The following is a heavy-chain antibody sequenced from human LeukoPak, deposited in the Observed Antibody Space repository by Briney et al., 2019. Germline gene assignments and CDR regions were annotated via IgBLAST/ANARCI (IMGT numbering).Heavy chain of an antibody. Sequence: SETLSLTCAVYGGSFSGYYWSWIRQPPGKGLEWIGEINHSGSTNYNPSLKSRVTISVDTSKNQFSLKLSSVTAADTAVYYCARVRVTMVVTPHAFDIWGQGTMVTVSS. CDR1: GGSFSGYY. D-gene: IGHD4-23*01. CDR2: INHSGST. J-gene: IGHJ3*02. V-gene: IGHV4-34*01. CDR3: ARVRVTMVVTPHAFDI.